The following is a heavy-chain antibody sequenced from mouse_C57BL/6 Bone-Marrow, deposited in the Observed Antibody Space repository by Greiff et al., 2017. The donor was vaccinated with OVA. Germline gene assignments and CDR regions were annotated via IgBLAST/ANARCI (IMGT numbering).Heavy chain of an antibody. D-gene: IGHD2-1*01. CDR3: ASLFYYGTSNYYAMDY. CDR2: ISSGGSYT. Sequence: EVKLMESGGDLVKPGGSLKLSCAASGFTFSSYGMSWVRQTPDKRLEWVATISSGGSYTYYPDSVKGRFTISRDNAKNTLYLQMSSLKSEDTAMYYCASLFYYGTSNYYAMDYWGQGTSVTVSS. CDR1: GFTFSSYG. J-gene: IGHJ4*01. V-gene: IGHV5-6*01.